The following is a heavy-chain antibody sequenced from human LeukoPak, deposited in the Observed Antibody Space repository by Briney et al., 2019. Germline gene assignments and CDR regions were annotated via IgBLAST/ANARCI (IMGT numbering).Heavy chain of an antibody. V-gene: IGHV3-7*01. D-gene: IGHD2-2*01. J-gene: IGHJ6*03. CDR3: ARDMCSSTSCYLNYYYYYMDV. CDR1: GFTFSSYW. Sequence: GGSLRLSCAASGFTFSSYWMSWVRQAPGKGLEWVANIKQDGSEKYYVDSVKGRFTISRDNAKNSLYLQMNSLRAEDTAVYYCARDMCSSTSCYLNYYYYYMDVWGKGTTVTVSS. CDR2: IKQDGSEK.